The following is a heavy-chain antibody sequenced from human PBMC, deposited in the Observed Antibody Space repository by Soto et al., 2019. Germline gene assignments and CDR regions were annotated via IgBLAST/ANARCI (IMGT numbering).Heavy chain of an antibody. D-gene: IGHD2-2*01. CDR2: IFYSGST. V-gene: IGHV4-59*08. Sequence: QVQLQESGPGLVKPSETLSLTCTVSGGSISSYYWSWIRQPPGKGLEWIGYIFYSGSTNYNPSLKSRVTISVDTSKNQFSLKLSSVTAADTAVYYCASRPTTPFDYWGQGTLVTVSS. CDR1: GGSISSYY. J-gene: IGHJ4*02. CDR3: ASRPTTPFDY.